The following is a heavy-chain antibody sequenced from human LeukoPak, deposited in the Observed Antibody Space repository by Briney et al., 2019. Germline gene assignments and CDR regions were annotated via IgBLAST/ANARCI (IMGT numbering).Heavy chain of an antibody. CDR1: GFTFSSYA. J-gene: IGHJ4*02. V-gene: IGHV3-23*01. Sequence: GGSLRLSCAASGFTFSSYAMSWVRQAPGKGLEWVSAISGSGGSTYYADSVKGRCTISRDISKNTLFLQMNSLRAEDTAVYYCAKDPRPYSASWLFDYWGQGTLVTVSS. D-gene: IGHD6-13*01. CDR2: ISGSGGST. CDR3: AKDPRPYSASWLFDY.